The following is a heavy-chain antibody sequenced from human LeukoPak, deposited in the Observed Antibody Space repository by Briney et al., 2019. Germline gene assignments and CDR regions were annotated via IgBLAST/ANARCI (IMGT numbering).Heavy chain of an antibody. CDR1: GYTFTSYG. D-gene: IGHD3-3*01. J-gene: IGHJ4*02. Sequence: GASVKVSCKASGYTFTSYGISWVRQAPGQGLQWMGWISAYNGNTSYAQKLQGRVTMTTDTSTSTAYMELRSLRSDDTAVYYCARDPGLFDFWSGYADYWGQRTLVTVSS. CDR3: ARDPGLFDFWSGYADY. CDR2: ISAYNGNT. V-gene: IGHV1-18*01.